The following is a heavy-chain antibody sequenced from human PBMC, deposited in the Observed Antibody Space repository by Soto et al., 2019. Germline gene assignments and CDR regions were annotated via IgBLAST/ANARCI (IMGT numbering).Heavy chain of an antibody. V-gene: IGHV3-30*18. CDR3: AKDTYYHDSSGYYVFDY. CDR1: GLIFSSYG. CDR2: ISYDGTNK. J-gene: IGHJ4*02. D-gene: IGHD3-22*01. Sequence: QGQLVESGGGVVQPGRSLRLSCAASGLIFSSYGMHWVRQAPGKGLEWLAVISYDGTNKNYADSVKGRFTISRDNSKNTRYLQMNSVRSDDTAVDYCAKDTYYHDSSGYYVFDYWGQGTLVTVSS.